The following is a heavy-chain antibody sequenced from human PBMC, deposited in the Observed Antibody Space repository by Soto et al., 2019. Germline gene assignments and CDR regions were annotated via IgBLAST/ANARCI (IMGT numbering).Heavy chain of an antibody. CDR2: INPNSGGT. J-gene: IGHJ6*02. CDR1: GYTFTGYY. V-gene: IGHV1-2*04. D-gene: IGHD6-13*01. CDR3: ARVKAAADPYGMDV. Sequence: ASVKVSCKASGYTFTGYYMHWVRQAPGQGLEWMGWINPNSGGTNYAQKFQGWVTMTRDTSISTAYMELSRLRSDDTAVYYCARVKAAADPYGMDVWGQGTTVTVSS.